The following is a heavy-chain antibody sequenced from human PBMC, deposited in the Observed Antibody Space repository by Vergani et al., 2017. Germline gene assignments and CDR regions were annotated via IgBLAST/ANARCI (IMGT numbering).Heavy chain of an antibody. D-gene: IGHD5-24*01. CDR1: SFKLGDYG. CDR3: ARETRDTPSSLDY. Sequence: QVQLVESGGGVVQPGRSLRLSCTPSSFKLGDYGMHCVRQAPGRGLVWVSMTWYEGNNNYYADPVKGRFTISKDISKNTLYLQKNSRRGDDTAVYYCARETRDTPSSLDYWGQGTLVTVSS. V-gene: IGHV3-33*01. J-gene: IGHJ4*02. CDR2: TWYEGNNN.